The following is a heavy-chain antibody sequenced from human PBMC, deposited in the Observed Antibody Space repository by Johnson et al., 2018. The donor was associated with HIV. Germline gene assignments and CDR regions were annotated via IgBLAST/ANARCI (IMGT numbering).Heavy chain of an antibody. CDR2: INSDGSST. CDR3: ASGVYSRSWSWDVAFDI. CDR1: EFTFSSYW. Sequence: VQLVESGGGLVQPGGSLRLSCAASEFTFSSYWMHWVRQAPGKGLVWVSRINSDGSSTNYADSVKGRLTISRDNAKNTLYLQMNSLRAEDTAVYYCASGVYSRSWSWDVAFDIWGQGTMVTVSS. V-gene: IGHV3-74*01. D-gene: IGHD6-13*01. J-gene: IGHJ3*02.